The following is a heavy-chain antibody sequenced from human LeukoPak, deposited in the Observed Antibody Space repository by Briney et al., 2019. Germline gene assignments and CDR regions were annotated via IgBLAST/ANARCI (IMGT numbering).Heavy chain of an antibody. CDR3: LSRLSPYCSGGTCSIVHFDY. CDR2: ITWSGATI. V-gene: IGHV3-9*01. D-gene: IGHD2-15*01. CDR1: GFTFDDYA. J-gene: IGHJ4*02. Sequence: PGRSLRLSCAASGFTFDDYALHWVRQAPGKGLEWVSTITWSGATIGYADSVKGRFTISRDNAKNSLYLQMNSLRAEDTAVYYCLSRLSPYCSGGTCSIVHFDYWGQGTLVTVSS.